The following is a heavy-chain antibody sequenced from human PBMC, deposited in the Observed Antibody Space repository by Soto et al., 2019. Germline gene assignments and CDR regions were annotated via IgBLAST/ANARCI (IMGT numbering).Heavy chain of an antibody. J-gene: IGHJ6*02. CDR3: AKDDALGYCSSTSCYAPDYYYYGMDV. CDR1: GFTFSSYA. CDR2: ISGSGGST. D-gene: IGHD2-2*01. V-gene: IGHV3-23*01. Sequence: GGSLRLSCAASGFTFSSYAMSWVRQAPGKGLEWVSAISGSGGSTYYADSVKGRFTISRDNSKNTLYLQMNSLRAEDTAVYYCAKDDALGYCSSTSCYAPDYYYYGMDVWGQGTTVTVSS.